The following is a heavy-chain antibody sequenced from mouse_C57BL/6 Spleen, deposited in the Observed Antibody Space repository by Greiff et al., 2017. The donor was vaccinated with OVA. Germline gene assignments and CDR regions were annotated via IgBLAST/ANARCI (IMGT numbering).Heavy chain of an antibody. CDR2: ISSGRSTI. D-gene: IGHD2-3*01. CDR3: ARDGYYCWFAY. Sequence: EVKLMESGGGLVKPGGSLKLSCAASGFTFSDYGMHWVRQAPEKGLEWVAYISSGRSTIYYADTVKGRFTISRDNAKNTLFLQMTSRRTEDTAMYYCARDGYYCWFAYWGQGTLVTVSA. J-gene: IGHJ3*01. V-gene: IGHV5-17*01. CDR1: GFTFSDYG.